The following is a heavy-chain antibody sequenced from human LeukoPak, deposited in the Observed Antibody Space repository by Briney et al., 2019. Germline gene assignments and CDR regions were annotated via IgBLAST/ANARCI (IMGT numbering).Heavy chain of an antibody. CDR1: GFSLSTSGVG. V-gene: IGHV2-5*02. Sequence: SGPTLVKPTQTLTLTCTFSGFSLSTSGVGVGWIRQPPGKALEWLALIYWDDDKRYSPSLKSRLTITKDTPKNQVVLTMTNMDPVDTATYYCAHRGYYGSGSILEHWGQGALVTVSS. D-gene: IGHD3-10*01. CDR2: IYWDDDK. CDR3: AHRGYYGSGSILEH. J-gene: IGHJ4*02.